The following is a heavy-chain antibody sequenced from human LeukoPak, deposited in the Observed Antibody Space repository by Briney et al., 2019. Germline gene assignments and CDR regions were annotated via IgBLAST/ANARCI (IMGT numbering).Heavy chain of an antibody. CDR3: ARLYCSSTSCSTARSNWFDP. Sequence: SETLSLTCTVSGGSISSYYWSWIRQPPGKGLEWIGYIYYSGSTNYNPSLKSRVTISIDTSKNQFSLKLSSVTAADTAVCYCARLYCSSTSCSTARSNWFDPWGQGTLVTVSS. J-gene: IGHJ5*02. D-gene: IGHD2-2*01. V-gene: IGHV4-59*08. CDR2: IYYSGST. CDR1: GGSISSYY.